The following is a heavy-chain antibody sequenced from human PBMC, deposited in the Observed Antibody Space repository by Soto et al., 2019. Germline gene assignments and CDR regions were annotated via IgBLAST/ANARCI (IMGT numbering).Heavy chain of an antibody. CDR2: VGGNGLDT. CDR3: AGRTGYPFDY. V-gene: IGHV3-23*01. J-gene: IGHJ4*02. Sequence: EVQLLESGGGLVQPGGSLRLSCAASGFIFSNYAMNWVRQAPGTGLEWVSAVGGNGLDTYYADSVKGRFTISRDNSKNTLYLQMNRLRAEDTAVYYCAGRTGYPFDYWGQGALVTVSS. CDR1: GFIFSNYA. D-gene: IGHD3-9*01.